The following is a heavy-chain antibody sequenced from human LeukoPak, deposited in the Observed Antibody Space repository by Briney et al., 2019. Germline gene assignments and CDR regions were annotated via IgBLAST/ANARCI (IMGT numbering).Heavy chain of an antibody. CDR2: ISAYNGNT. D-gene: IGHD3-16*02. J-gene: IGHJ6*03. CDR3: ARRGGDDYVWGSYRPYYYYYYMDV. V-gene: IGHV1-18*01. CDR1: GYTFTSYG. Sequence: ASVNVSCKASGYTFTSYGISWVRQAPGQGLEWMGWISAYNGNTNYAQKLQGRVTMTTDTSTRTAYMELRSLRSDDTAVYYCARRGGDDYVWGSYRPYYYYYYMDVWGKGTTVTVSS.